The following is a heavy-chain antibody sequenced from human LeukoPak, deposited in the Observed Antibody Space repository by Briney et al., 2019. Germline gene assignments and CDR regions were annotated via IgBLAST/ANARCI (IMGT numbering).Heavy chain of an antibody. V-gene: IGHV4-59*08. CDR3: ARHGNYGNYFYYGMDV. J-gene: IGHJ6*02. D-gene: IGHD3-10*01. CDR1: GGSISRYY. Sequence: SETLSLTCTVTGGSISRYYWSWIRQPPGKGLEWIGYIHCSGSTNYNPSLKSRVTISVDTSKNEFSLKLSSGTAADTAVYYCARHGNYGNYFYYGMDVWGQGTTVTVSS. CDR2: IHCSGST.